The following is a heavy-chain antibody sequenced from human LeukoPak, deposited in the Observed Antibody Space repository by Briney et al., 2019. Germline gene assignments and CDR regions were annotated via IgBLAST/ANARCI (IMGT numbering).Heavy chain of an antibody. Sequence: PGGSLRLSCAASGFTFSNYAMNWVRQAPGKGLEWVSAISGSGGTTFYADSVKGRFTISRDNSKSTLYLQMNSLRAEDTAVYYCAKDPLVGVTYYFDYWGQGTLVTVSS. CDR1: GFTFSNYA. V-gene: IGHV3-23*01. D-gene: IGHD1-26*01. CDR3: AKDPLVGVTYYFDY. CDR2: ISGSGGTT. J-gene: IGHJ4*02.